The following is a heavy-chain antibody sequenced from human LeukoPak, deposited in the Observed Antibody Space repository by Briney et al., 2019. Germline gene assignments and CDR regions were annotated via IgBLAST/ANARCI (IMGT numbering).Heavy chain of an antibody. CDR3: AREVGYCSGGSCPRYGMDV. CDR1: GFTFSSYS. V-gene: IGHV3-21*01. J-gene: IGHJ6*02. D-gene: IGHD2-15*01. CDR2: ISSSSSYM. Sequence: PGGSLRLSCAASGFTFSSYSMNWVRQAPGKGLEWVSSISSSSSYMYYADSVKGRFTISRDNAKNSLYLQMNSLRAEDTAVYYCAREVGYCSGGSCPRYGMDVWGQGTTVTVSS.